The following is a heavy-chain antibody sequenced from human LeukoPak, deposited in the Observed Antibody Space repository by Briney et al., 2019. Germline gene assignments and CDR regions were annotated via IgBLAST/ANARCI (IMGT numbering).Heavy chain of an antibody. Sequence: GGSLRLSCAASGFTFSSYGMHWVRQAPGKGLEWVAVISYDGSNKYYADSVKDRFTISRDNSKNTLYLQMNSLRAEDTAVYYCAKDLIPGGFGGAFDPWGQGTLVTVSS. CDR1: GFTFSSYG. J-gene: IGHJ5*02. CDR2: ISYDGSNK. V-gene: IGHV3-30*18. CDR3: AKDLIPGGFGGAFDP. D-gene: IGHD3-3*01.